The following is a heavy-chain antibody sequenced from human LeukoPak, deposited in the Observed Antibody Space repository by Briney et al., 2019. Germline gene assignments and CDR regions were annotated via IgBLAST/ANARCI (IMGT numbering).Heavy chain of an antibody. CDR1: GFIFSNYA. Sequence: GGSLRLSCAASGFIFSNYAMTWVRKAPGKGLEWVSTISGSGGSTYYADSVKGRFTISRDNSKSTLYLQMNSLRAEDTAVYYCAKEPYGDCGVVLGYWGQGTLVTVSS. CDR3: AKEPYGDCGVVLGY. D-gene: IGHD4-17*01. J-gene: IGHJ4*02. V-gene: IGHV3-23*01. CDR2: ISGSGGST.